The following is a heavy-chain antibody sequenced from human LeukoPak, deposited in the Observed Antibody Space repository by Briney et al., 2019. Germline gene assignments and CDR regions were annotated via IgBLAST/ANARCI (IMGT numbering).Heavy chain of an antibody. Sequence: KAGGSLRLSCAASGFTFSSYSMNWVRQAPGKGLEWVSSISSSSSYIYYADSVKGRFTISRDSAKNSLYLQMNSLRAEDTAVYYCARVRSMVVTPGFSDYWGQGALVTVSS. D-gene: IGHD4-23*01. J-gene: IGHJ4*02. CDR3: ARVRSMVVTPGFSDY. CDR2: ISSSSSYI. V-gene: IGHV3-21*01. CDR1: GFTFSSYS.